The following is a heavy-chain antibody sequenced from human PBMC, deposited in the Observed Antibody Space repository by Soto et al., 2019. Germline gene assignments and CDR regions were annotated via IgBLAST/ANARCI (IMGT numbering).Heavy chain of an antibody. CDR1: GFTFSSYW. CDR3: VRVDGDYYDGNGYLGRH. D-gene: IGHD3-22*01. J-gene: IGHJ4*02. CDR2: IKNDGSGT. Sequence: EVQLVESGGGLVQPGGSLRLSCAASGFTFSSYWMHWVRQVPGKGPVWVSRIKNDGSGTYYADSVKGRLTMSRDNAKNSVYLQMTSLRAEDTAVYYCVRVDGDYYDGNGYLGRHWGQGTLVTVSS. V-gene: IGHV3-74*01.